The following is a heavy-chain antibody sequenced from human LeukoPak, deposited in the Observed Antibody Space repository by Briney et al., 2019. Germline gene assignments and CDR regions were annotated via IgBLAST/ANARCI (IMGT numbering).Heavy chain of an antibody. CDR3: TRVFGGYDVSDY. CDR1: GFTFSSYW. V-gene: IGHV3-7*03. J-gene: IGHJ4*02. Sequence: GGSLGLSCAASGFTFSSYWMSWVRQAPGKGLEWVANIKKDGSQKYYVDSVEGRFTISRDSAKNSLYLQMDSLRVDDTAVYYCTRVFGGYDVSDYWGQGTLVTVSS. D-gene: IGHD3-3*01. CDR2: IKKDGSQK.